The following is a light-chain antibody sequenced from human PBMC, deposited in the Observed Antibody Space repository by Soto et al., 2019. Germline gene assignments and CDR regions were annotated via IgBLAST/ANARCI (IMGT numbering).Light chain of an antibody. V-gene: IGKV1-33*01. Sequence: DIQMTQSPSSLSASVGDRVTITCQASEDIVHLLNWFQHKSGKAPKLLISDASSLEPGVPSRFSGSGSGTHFTFTISSLLPEDVATYYCQQYDNLPFTFGPGTKVDVK. CDR1: EDIVHL. J-gene: IGKJ3*01. CDR3: QQYDNLPFT. CDR2: DAS.